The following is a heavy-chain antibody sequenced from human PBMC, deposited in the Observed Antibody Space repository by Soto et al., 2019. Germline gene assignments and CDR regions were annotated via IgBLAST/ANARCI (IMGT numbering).Heavy chain of an antibody. J-gene: IGHJ6*02. CDR2: VNSDGSST. CDR3: ARGRGYCSGGSCLYGMDV. CDR1: GFTLSSYW. D-gene: IGHD2-15*01. V-gene: IGHV3-74*01. Sequence: GGSLRLSCAASGFTLSSYWMHWVRQAPGKGMVWVSRVNSDGSSTSYADSVKGRFTISRDNAKNTLYLQMNSLRGEDTAVYYCARGRGYCSGGSCLYGMDVWGQGTTVTVSS.